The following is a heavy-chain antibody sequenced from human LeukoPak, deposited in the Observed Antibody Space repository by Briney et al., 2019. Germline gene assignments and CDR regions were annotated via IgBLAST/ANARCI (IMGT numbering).Heavy chain of an antibody. V-gene: IGHV3-48*02. Sequence: PGGSLRLSFAPSGFTSSTYTMNWVGRAPGKGLGGVSYISTRSGTIYYTDSVKGRFTISRDNAKNSLYLQMNSLRDEDTAVYYCARDRGGYEFFDYWGQGILVTVSS. J-gene: IGHJ4*02. CDR3: ARDRGGYEFFDY. CDR2: ISTRSGTI. CDR1: GFTSSTYT. D-gene: IGHD5-12*01.